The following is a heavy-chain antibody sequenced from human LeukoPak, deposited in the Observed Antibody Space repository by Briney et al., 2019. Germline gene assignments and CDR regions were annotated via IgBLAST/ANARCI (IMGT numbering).Heavy chain of an antibody. Sequence: GGSLRLSCAASGFTFSSYAMSWVRQAPGKGLEWVSAISGSGGSTYYADSVKGRFTIARDNAKNSLYLQMNSLRAEDTAVYYCGRDGGRKDDYWGQGTLVTVSS. CDR3: GRDGGRKDDY. CDR2: ISGSGGST. V-gene: IGHV3-23*01. D-gene: IGHD1-26*01. J-gene: IGHJ4*02. CDR1: GFTFSSYA.